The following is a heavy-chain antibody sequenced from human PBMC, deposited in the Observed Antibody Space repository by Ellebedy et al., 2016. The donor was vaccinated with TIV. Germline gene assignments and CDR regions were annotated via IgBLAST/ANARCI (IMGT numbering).Heavy chain of an antibody. CDR2: ISGNGGST. J-gene: IGHJ4*02. Sequence: GESLKISCAASGLTLSTYAMAWVRQAPGKGLEWLSAISGNGGSTYYTDSVKGRFTISRDNSKNTLFLQMNSLKTEDTAVYYCTTGSSRSLWGQGTLVTVSS. CDR1: GLTLSTYA. V-gene: IGHV3-23*01. CDR3: TTGSSRSL. D-gene: IGHD1-14*01.